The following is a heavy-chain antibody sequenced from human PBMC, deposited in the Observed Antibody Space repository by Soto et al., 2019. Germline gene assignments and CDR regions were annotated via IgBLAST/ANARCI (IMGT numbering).Heavy chain of an antibody. Sequence: GESLKISCKGSGYSFTSYWISWVRQMPGKGLEWMGRVDPSDSYTNYSPSFQGHVTISADKSISTAYLQWSSLKASDTAMYYCARYGSGSQPDYYYYGMDVWGQGTTVTVSS. J-gene: IGHJ6*02. CDR2: VDPSDSYT. CDR3: ARYGSGSQPDYYYYGMDV. CDR1: GYSFTSYW. D-gene: IGHD3-10*01. V-gene: IGHV5-10-1*01.